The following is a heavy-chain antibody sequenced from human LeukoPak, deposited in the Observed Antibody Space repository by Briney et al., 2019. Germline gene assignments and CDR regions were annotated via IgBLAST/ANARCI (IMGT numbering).Heavy chain of an antibody. D-gene: IGHD6-19*01. J-gene: IGHJ4*02. CDR3: ARGHLYSSGWYDY. CDR2: IWYDESNK. V-gene: IGHV3-33*08. Sequence: GGSLRLSCAASGFTFSSYAMSWVRQAPGKGLEWVAVIWYDESNKYYADSVKGRFTISRDNSKNTLYLQMNSLRAEDTAVCYCARGHLYSSGWYDYWGQGTLVTVSS. CDR1: GFTFSSYA.